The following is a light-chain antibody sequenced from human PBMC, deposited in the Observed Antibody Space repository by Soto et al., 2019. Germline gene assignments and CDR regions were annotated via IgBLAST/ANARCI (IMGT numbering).Light chain of an antibody. V-gene: IGKV3-11*01. CDR3: HQRQSWPRT. J-gene: IGKJ1*01. Sequence: VLSHSLATLSSFPDERVTLSCRASQYINTRLAWYQHRPGQAPRLLIYQTSIRAAGIPARFSASGTGTDFTLTISDVQPEDFAVYYCHQRQSWPRTFGQGTKVDIK. CDR2: QTS. CDR1: QYINTR.